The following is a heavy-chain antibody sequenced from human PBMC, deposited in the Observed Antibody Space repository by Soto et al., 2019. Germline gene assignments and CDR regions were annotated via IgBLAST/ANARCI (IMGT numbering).Heavy chain of an antibody. CDR1: GGSISSYY. J-gene: IGHJ3*02. D-gene: IGHD4-17*01. Sequence: SETLSLTCTVSGGSISSYYWSWIRQPPGKGLEWIGYIYYSGSTNYNPSLRSRVTISVDTSKNQFSLKLSSVTAADTAVYYCARHEIRHGDYGTLGAFDIWGQGTMVTVSS. V-gene: IGHV4-59*08. CDR3: ARHEIRHGDYGTLGAFDI. CDR2: IYYSGST.